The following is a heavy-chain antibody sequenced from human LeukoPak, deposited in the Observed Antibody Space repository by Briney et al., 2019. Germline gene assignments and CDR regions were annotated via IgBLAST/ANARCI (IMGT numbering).Heavy chain of an antibody. CDR2: ILYDGSHE. CDR3: ARDRQLYFPNYYFDY. V-gene: IGHV3-30*16. J-gene: IGHJ4*02. CDR1: GFTFSSYA. D-gene: IGHD5-18*01. Sequence: GGSLRLSCAASGFTFSSYAMHWVRQPPGKGLEWVAVILYDGSHEYYGDSVKGRFTISRDNSKNTLYLQMNSLRADDTAVYYCARDRQLYFPNYYFDYWGQGTLVTVSS.